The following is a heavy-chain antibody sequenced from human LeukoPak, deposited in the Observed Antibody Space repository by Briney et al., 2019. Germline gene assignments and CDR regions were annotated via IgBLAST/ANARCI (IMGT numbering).Heavy chain of an antibody. CDR1: GYSFTTYW. J-gene: IGHJ3*02. Sequence: GESLKISCEGSGYSFTTYWIGWVRQMPGKGLEWMGVTYPGGSDTRYSPSFQGQVTISADKSINTAYLQWSSLKASDSAMYYCARLAVAGLHDAFDIWGQGTMVTVSS. CDR3: ARLAVAGLHDAFDI. D-gene: IGHD6-19*01. V-gene: IGHV5-51*01. CDR2: TYPGGSDT.